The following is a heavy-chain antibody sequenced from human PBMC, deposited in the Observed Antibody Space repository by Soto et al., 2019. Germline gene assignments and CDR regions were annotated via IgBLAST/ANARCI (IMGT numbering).Heavy chain of an antibody. D-gene: IGHD3-10*01. V-gene: IGHV3-11*06. CDR2: ISSSSSYT. J-gene: IGHJ4*02. CDR3: ARVRTVRGVIIGY. Sequence: PGGSLRLSCAASGFTFSDYYMSWIRQAPGKGLEWVSYISSSSSYTNYADSVKGRFTISRDNAKNSLYLQMNSLRAEDTAVYYCARVRTVRGVIIGYWGQGTLVTVSS. CDR1: GFTFSDYY.